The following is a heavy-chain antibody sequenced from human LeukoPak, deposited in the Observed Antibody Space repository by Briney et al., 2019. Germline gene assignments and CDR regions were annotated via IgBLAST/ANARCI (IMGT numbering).Heavy chain of an antibody. D-gene: IGHD3-22*01. CDR2: IYPGDSDT. Sequence: GESLKISCKGSEYSFTSYWIGWVRQMPGKGLEWMGIIYPGDSDTRYSPSFQGQVTISADKSISTAYLQWSSLKASDTAMYYCARHGPTYYYDSSGSMGDYWGQGTLVTVSP. CDR3: ARHGPTYYYDSSGSMGDY. J-gene: IGHJ4*02. CDR1: EYSFTSYW. V-gene: IGHV5-51*01.